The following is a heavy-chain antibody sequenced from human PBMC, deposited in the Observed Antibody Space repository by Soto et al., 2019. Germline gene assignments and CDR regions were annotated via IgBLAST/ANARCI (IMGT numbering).Heavy chain of an antibody. Sequence: EVQLVESGGGVVRPGGSLRLSCAASGFTFDDYGMSWVRQAPGKGLEWVSGINWNGGSKGYEDSVKGRFTIYRDNAKNCLYLQMNSLNAEDKALYHCATGGIEPLCCRGGSGYGWFDPWGQRTLVSV. D-gene: IGHD2-15*01. CDR2: INWNGGSK. V-gene: IGHV3-20*01. CDR1: GFTFDDYG. J-gene: IGHJ5*02. CDR3: ATGGIEPLCCRGGSGYGWFDP.